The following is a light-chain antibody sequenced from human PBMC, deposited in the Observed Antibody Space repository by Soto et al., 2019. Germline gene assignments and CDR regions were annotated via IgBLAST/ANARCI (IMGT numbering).Light chain of an antibody. CDR3: QHRSNWWT. CDR1: QSISTY. CDR2: DAS. Sequence: EIVLTQSPATLSLSPGERATLSCRASQSISTYLAWYQQKAGQAPRLLIYDASNRATGIPARFSGSGSGTDFTLTISSLEPDDFAVYYCQHRSNWWTYGQGTKVENK. V-gene: IGKV3-11*01. J-gene: IGKJ1*01.